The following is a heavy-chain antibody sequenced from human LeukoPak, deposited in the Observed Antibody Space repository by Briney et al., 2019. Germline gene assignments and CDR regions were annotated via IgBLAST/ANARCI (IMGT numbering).Heavy chain of an antibody. CDR2: IYSGGSA. J-gene: IGHJ4*02. V-gene: IGHV3-66*01. CDR3: AIRKSGNAIDY. D-gene: IGHD5-12*01. CDR1: GSTFNSYG. Sequence: GGSLRLSCAASGSTFNSYGMSWVRQAPGKGLEWVSVIYSGGSAYYADSVKGRFSISRDKSKNTLYLQMNSLRAEDTAVYYCAIRKSGNAIDYWGQGTPVTVSS.